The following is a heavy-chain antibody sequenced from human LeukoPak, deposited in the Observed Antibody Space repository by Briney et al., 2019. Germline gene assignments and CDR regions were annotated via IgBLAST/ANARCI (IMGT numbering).Heavy chain of an antibody. Sequence: SETLSLTCTVSGGSISNYYWSWIRQPAGKGLEWTGRIYTSGSTNYNPSLKSRVTMSVDTSKSQFSLKLSSVTAADTAVYYCARESYSSSYLFDYWGQGTLVTVSS. V-gene: IGHV4-4*07. CDR1: GGSISNYY. D-gene: IGHD6-6*01. J-gene: IGHJ4*02. CDR2: IYTSGST. CDR3: ARESYSSSYLFDY.